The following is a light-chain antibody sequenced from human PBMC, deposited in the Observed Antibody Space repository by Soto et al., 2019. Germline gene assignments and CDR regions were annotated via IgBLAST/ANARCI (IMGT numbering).Light chain of an antibody. CDR3: QQFNAYPLT. CDR2: GAS. CDR1: QGISDY. J-gene: IGKJ4*01. Sequence: DIQLTQSPSFLSASVGDRVTISCRASQGISDYLAWYQQKPGKAPKLLIYGASTLQSGVPSRFSGSASGTEFTLTISSLQPEDFATYFCQQFNAYPLTFGGGSKLEIK. V-gene: IGKV1-9*01.